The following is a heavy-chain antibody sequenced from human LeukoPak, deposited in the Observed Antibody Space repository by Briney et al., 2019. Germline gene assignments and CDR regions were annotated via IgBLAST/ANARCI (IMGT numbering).Heavy chain of an antibody. CDR3: ARSRYCSSTSCSGAWGY. CDR1: GFTFSSYA. D-gene: IGHD2-2*01. J-gene: IGHJ4*02. CDR2: ISSNGGST. V-gene: IGHV3-64*01. Sequence: SGGSLRLSCAASGFTFSSYAMHWVRQAPGKGLEYVSAISSNGGSTYYANSVRGRFTISRDNSKNTLYLQMGSLRAEDMAVYYCARSRYCSSTSCSGAWGYWGQGTLVTVSS.